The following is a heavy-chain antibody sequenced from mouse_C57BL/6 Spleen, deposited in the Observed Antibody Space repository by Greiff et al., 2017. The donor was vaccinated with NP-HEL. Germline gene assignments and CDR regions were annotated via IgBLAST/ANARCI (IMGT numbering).Heavy chain of an antibody. D-gene: IGHD4-1*01. Sequence: EVKLMESGGGLVQPGGSLKLSCAASGFTFSDYGMAWVRQAPRKGPEWVAFISNLAYSIYYADTVTGRFTISRENAKNTLYLEMSSLRSEDTAMYYCAYLTGDYAMDYWGQGTSVTVSS. CDR1: GFTFSDYG. CDR2: ISNLAYSI. V-gene: IGHV5-15*01. CDR3: AYLTGDYAMDY. J-gene: IGHJ4*01.